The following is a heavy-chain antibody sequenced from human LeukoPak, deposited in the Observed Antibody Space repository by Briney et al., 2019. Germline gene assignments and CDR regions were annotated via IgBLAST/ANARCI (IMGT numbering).Heavy chain of an antibody. V-gene: IGHV4-61*01. CDR2: ISYSGST. J-gene: IGHJ4*02. CDR1: GGSVSSGSDY. CDR3: ARGQAALWFGEL. Sequence: PSETLSLTCTVSGGSVSSGSDYWSWIRQPPGKGLEWIGHISYSGSTNYNPSLKSRVTISVDTYKNQLSLKLSSVTTADTAVYYCARGQAALWFGELWGQGTLVTVSS. D-gene: IGHD3-10*01.